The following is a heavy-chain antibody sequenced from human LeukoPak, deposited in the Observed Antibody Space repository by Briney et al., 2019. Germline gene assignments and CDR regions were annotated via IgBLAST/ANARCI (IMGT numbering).Heavy chain of an antibody. CDR3: AKDPRAAAGRALRPFDY. Sequence: RPGGSLRLSCAASGFTFSNYAMSWVRQAPGEGLEWVSGIIGSGGGTFYADSVKGRFTISRDNSKNTLYLQMDSLRAEDTAVYYCAKDPRAAAGRALRPFDYWGQGTLVTVSS. CDR1: GFTFSNYA. V-gene: IGHV3-23*01. D-gene: IGHD6-13*01. J-gene: IGHJ4*02. CDR2: IIGSGGGT.